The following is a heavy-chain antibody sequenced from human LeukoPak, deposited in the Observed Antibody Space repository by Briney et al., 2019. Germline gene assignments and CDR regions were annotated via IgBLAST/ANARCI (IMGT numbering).Heavy chain of an antibody. CDR1: EFTFSSSV. CDR3: AKRNVGAYDY. CDR2: ISGSGSST. D-gene: IGHD1-26*01. Sequence: GGSLRLSCAASEFTFSSSVMSWVRQTPGKGLEWVSSISGSGSSTYYADSVKGRFTISRDNSKNTLYLQLNSLRAEDTAVYYCAKRNVGAYDYWGQGTLVTVSS. V-gene: IGHV3-23*01. J-gene: IGHJ4*02.